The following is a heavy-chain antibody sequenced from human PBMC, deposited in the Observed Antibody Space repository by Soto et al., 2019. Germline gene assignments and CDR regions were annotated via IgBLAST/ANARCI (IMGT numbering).Heavy chain of an antibody. J-gene: IGHJ4*02. Sequence: PGGALRLTCAASGFKFDDYAMHWVRQAPGKGLELVSVISFNSANTAYAESVKGRLTISRYNAKNSLYLQMNSLRAEETAFYLCAKDLRTRWSLGNFHXWGQVTLVPVSX. D-gene: IGHD3-3*01. CDR3: AKDLRTRWSLGNFHX. CDR1: GFKFDDYA. CDR2: ISFNSANT. V-gene: IGHV3-9*01.